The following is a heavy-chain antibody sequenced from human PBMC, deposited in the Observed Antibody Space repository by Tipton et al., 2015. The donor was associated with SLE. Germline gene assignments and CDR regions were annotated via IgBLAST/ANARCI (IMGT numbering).Heavy chain of an antibody. CDR3: ARDPGAFGI. J-gene: IGHJ3*02. CDR1: GGSFSGYY. CDR2: INHSGST. V-gene: IGHV4-34*01. Sequence: TLSLTCAVYGGSFSGYYWSWIRQPPGKGLEWIGEINHSGSTNYNPSLKVRVTISVDTSKNQFSLKLSSVTAADTAVDYCARDPGAFGIWGQGTMVTVSS.